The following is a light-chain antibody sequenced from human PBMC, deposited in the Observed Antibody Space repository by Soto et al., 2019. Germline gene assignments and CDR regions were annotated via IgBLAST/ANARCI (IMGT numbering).Light chain of an antibody. J-gene: IGKJ2*01. V-gene: IGKV3-20*01. Sequence: EVVLTQSPNTLSLSPGERATLSCWASQSLRSSYLAWYQRKPGQAPRLLMFGASRRATGIPDRFNGSGPGIDFILTISRLEPEDVAVYYCQQHGTSPYTFGQGTKVDIK. CDR2: GAS. CDR3: QQHGTSPYT. CDR1: QSLRSSY.